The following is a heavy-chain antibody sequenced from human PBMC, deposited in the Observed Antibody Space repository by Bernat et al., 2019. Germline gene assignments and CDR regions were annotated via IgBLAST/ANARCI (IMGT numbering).Heavy chain of an antibody. CDR2: IYYSGST. CDR3: ARHGYCTGGVCYPYYYYYMDV. J-gene: IGHJ6*03. CDR1: GGSISSSSYY. Sequence: QLQLQESGPGLVKPSETLSLTCTVSGGSISSSSYYWGWIRQPPGKGLEWIGSIYYSGSTYYNPSLKSRVTISVDTSKNQFSLKLSSVTAADTAVYYCARHGYCTGGVCYPYYYYYMDVWGKGTTVTVSS. D-gene: IGHD2-8*02. V-gene: IGHV4-39*01.